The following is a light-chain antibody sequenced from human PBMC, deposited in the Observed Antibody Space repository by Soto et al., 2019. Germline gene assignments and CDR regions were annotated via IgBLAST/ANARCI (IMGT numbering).Light chain of an antibody. Sequence: QPVLTQSPSASASLGASVKLTCTLSSGHSNYAIAWHQQQPEKGPRFLMKLNSDGSHSKGDGIPDRFSGSSSGAERYHTISTLQSEDEADYYCQTWVTGIHIFGGGTKLTVL. CDR2: LNSDGSH. CDR3: QTWVTGIHI. J-gene: IGLJ2*01. CDR1: SGHSNYA. V-gene: IGLV4-69*01.